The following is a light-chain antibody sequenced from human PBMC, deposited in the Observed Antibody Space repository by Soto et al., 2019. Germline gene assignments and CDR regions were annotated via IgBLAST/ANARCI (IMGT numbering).Light chain of an antibody. CDR2: SAS. Sequence: EIVLTQTPGTLSLSPGERATLSCRASQTVPSNYLAWYHQKPGQAPRLLIYSASNRATGIPDRFSGSGSGTDFTLTISSLQPEDFAVYYCQQSRSAITFGQGTRLEIK. CDR1: QTVPSNY. V-gene: IGKV3-20*01. CDR3: QQSRSAIT. J-gene: IGKJ5*01.